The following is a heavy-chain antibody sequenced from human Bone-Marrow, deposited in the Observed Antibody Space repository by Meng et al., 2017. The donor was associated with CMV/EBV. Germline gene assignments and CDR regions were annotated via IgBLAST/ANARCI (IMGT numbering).Heavy chain of an antibody. Sequence: GGSLRLSCTGSGYSFTSYWIGWVRQMPGKGLEWMGIIYPGDTDTRYAPSFQGRVTISADNSISTAYLQWSSLKASDTAIYYCGCLGVRATKSFDYWGQGTLVTVSS. CDR3: GCLGVRATKSFDY. CDR1: GYSFTSYW. CDR2: IYPGDTDT. J-gene: IGHJ4*02. V-gene: IGHV5-51*01. D-gene: IGHD3-3*01.